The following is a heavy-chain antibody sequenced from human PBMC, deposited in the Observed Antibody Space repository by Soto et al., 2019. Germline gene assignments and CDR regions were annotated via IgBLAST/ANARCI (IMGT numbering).Heavy chain of an antibody. Sequence: GGSQRLSCAASGFTFSSYEMNWVRQAPGKGLEWVSYISSSGSTIYYADSVKGRFTISRDNAKNSLYLQMNSPRAEDTAVYYCARDMGSGYCSGGSCYAWGQGTLVTVSS. D-gene: IGHD2-15*01. CDR2: ISSSGSTI. V-gene: IGHV3-48*03. CDR3: ARDMGSGYCSGGSCYA. J-gene: IGHJ4*02. CDR1: GFTFSSYE.